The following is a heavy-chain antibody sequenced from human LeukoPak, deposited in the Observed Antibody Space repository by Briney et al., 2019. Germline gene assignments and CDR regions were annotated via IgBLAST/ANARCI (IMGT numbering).Heavy chain of an antibody. Sequence: GGSLRLSCAAPGFTFSSYAMSWVRQAPGKGLEWVSAISGSGGSTYYADSVKGRFTISRDNSKNTLYLQMNSLRAEDTAVYYCARDTIAAAGWNWFDPWGQGTLVTVSS. V-gene: IGHV3-23*01. J-gene: IGHJ5*02. CDR2: ISGSGGST. CDR1: GFTFSSYA. D-gene: IGHD6-13*01. CDR3: ARDTIAAAGWNWFDP.